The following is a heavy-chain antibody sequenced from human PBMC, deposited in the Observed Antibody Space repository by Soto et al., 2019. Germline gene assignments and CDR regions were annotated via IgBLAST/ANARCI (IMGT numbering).Heavy chain of an antibody. D-gene: IGHD3-3*01. CDR2: INPSGGST. J-gene: IGHJ6*02. V-gene: IGHV1-46*01. CDR1: GYTFTSYG. CDR3: ARGTKITIFGVVIISSMDV. Sequence: ASVKVSFKASGYTFTSYGISWVRQAPGQGLEWMGIINPSGGSTSYAQKFQGRVTMTRDTSTSTVYMELSSLRSEDTAVYYCARGTKITIFGVVIISSMDVWGQGTTVTVSS.